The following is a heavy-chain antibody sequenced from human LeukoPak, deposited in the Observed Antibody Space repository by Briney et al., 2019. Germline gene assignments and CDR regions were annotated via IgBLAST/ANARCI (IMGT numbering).Heavy chain of an antibody. CDR3: TRSLVDDYGGNSPYYFDS. CDR2: IRSKANSNAT. D-gene: IGHD4-23*01. V-gene: IGHV3-73*01. CDR1: GFIFSGSA. Sequence: GGSLRLSCAASGFIFSGSALQWVRQAPGKGLEWVGRIRSKANSNATAYAASVRGRFTISRDDSKNTVYLQLNSLKTEDTAVYYCTRSLVDDYGGNSPYYFDSRGQGTLVTVSS. J-gene: IGHJ4*02.